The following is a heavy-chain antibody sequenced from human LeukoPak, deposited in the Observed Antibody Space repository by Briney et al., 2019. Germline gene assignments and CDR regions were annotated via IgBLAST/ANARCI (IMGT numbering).Heavy chain of an antibody. J-gene: IGHJ3*02. Sequence: GESLKISCKGSGYSFTSYWIGWVRQMPGKGLEWMGIIYPGDSDTRYSPSFQGQVIISADKSISTAYLQWSSLKASDTAMYYCATGLCSGGSCYDAFDIWGQGTMVTVSS. CDR1: GYSFTSYW. CDR3: ATGLCSGGSCYDAFDI. V-gene: IGHV5-51*01. D-gene: IGHD2-15*01. CDR2: IYPGDSDT.